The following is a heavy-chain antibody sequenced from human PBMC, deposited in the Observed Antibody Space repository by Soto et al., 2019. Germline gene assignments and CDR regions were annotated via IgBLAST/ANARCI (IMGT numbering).Heavy chain of an antibody. Sequence: LSLTCTVSGGSISSSSYYWGWIRQPPGKGLEWIGSAYYSGDTYYNPSLNSRVTISVDTSKNQFSLKLTSVTAADTAVYYCARRGRGQYGDYYYWGQGTLVTVSS. CDR1: GGSISSSSYY. V-gene: IGHV4-39*01. CDR3: ARRGRGQYGDYYY. CDR2: AYYSGDT. D-gene: IGHD4-17*01. J-gene: IGHJ4*02.